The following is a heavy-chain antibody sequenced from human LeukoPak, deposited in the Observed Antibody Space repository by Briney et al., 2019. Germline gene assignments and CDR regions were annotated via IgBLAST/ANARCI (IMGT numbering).Heavy chain of an antibody. V-gene: IGHV4-4*07. CDR3: ARACDYKPRGCYYYYMDV. D-gene: IGHD4-11*01. J-gene: IGHJ6*03. CDR1: GGSISSYY. CDR2: IYTSGCT. Sequence: NPSEALSLTCTVSGGSISSYYWSWIRQPAGKGLEWIGRIYTSGCTNYNPSLKSRVTMSVDTSKNQFSLKLSSVTAADTAVYYCARACDYKPRGCYYYYMDVWGKGTTVTVSS.